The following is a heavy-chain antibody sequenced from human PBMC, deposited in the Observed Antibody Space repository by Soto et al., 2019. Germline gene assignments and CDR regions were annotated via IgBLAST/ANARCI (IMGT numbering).Heavy chain of an antibody. V-gene: IGHV4-59*01. CDR1: GGSISSYY. CDR3: ARDGALYYDFWSGYYTGNYYYGMDV. Sequence: PSETLSLTCTVSGGSISSYYWSWIRQPPGKGLEWIGYIYYSGSTNYNPSLKSRVTISVDTSKNQFSLKLSSVTAADTAVYYCARDGALYYDFWSGYYTGNYYYGMDVWGQGTTVTV. D-gene: IGHD3-3*01. CDR2: IYYSGST. J-gene: IGHJ6*02.